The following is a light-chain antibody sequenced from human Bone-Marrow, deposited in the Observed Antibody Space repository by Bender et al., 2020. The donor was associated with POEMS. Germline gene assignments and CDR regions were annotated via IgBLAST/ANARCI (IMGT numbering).Light chain of an antibody. CDR1: RGDIGSYIY. Sequence: QSALTQSPSVSGSPGQSITISCTGTRGDIGSYIYVSWFQQHPGKAPKLLIYNVSYRPSGGSDRFSGSKSGNTASLTISGLQAEDEAYYYCGSYTTSSTLVFGGGTKVAVL. CDR3: GSYTTSSTLV. V-gene: IGLV2-14*03. J-gene: IGLJ3*02. CDR2: NVS.